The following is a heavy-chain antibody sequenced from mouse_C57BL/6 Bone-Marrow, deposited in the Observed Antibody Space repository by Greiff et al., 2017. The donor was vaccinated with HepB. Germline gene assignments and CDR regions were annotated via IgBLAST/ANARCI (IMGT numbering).Heavy chain of an antibody. V-gene: IGHV1-72*01. J-gene: IGHJ2*01. CDR1: GYTFTSYW. D-gene: IGHD3-2*02. CDR3: ARWDSSGYLHYFDY. CDR2: IDPNSGGT. Sequence: QVQLQQPGAELVKPGASVKLSCKASGYTFTSYWMHWVKQRPGRGLEWIGGIDPNSGGTKYNEKFKSKATLTVDKPSSTAYMQLSSLTSEDSAVYYCARWDSSGYLHYFDYWGQGTTLTVSS.